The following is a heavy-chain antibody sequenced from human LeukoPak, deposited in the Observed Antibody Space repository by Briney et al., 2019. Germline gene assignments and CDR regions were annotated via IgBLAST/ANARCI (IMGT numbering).Heavy chain of an antibody. V-gene: IGHV4-59*08. CDR1: GGPISSFY. Sequence: PSGTLSLTCTVSGGPISSFYWIWLRQPPGKGLEWIWYIYYSGSTNYNPSLKSRVTISVDTSKNQFSLKLSSVTAADTAVYYCARHAYRGFDYWGQGTLVTVSS. D-gene: IGHD3-16*01. CDR3: ARHAYRGFDY. J-gene: IGHJ4*02. CDR2: IYYSGST.